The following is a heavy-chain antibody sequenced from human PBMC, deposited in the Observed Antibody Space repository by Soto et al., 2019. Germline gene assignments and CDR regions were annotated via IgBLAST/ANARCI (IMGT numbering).Heavy chain of an antibody. CDR2: IYYSGST. D-gene: IGHD3-9*01. Sequence: SETLSLTCTVSGGSISSYYWSWIRQPPGKGLEWIGYIYYSGSTNYNPSLKSRVTISVDTSKNQFSLKLSSVTAAGTAGYYCAIVRNKLTGYPVQYDYWGQGTLVTVSS. V-gene: IGHV4-59*01. CDR1: GGSISSYY. J-gene: IGHJ4*02. CDR3: AIVRNKLTGYPVQYDY.